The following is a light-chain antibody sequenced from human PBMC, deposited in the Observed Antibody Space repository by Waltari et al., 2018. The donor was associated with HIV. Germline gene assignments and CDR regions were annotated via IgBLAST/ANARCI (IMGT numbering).Light chain of an antibody. CDR1: SSDVGRYNG. Sequence: QSALTQPASVSGSPGQSIPISCTGTSSDVGRYNGLSWYQQHPGKAPKLMIYEVSKRPSGVSNRFSGAKSGNTASLTISGLQAEDEADYHCCSYAGSSTYVVFGGGTKLTVL. J-gene: IGLJ2*01. CDR3: CSYAGSSTYVV. V-gene: IGLV2-23*02. CDR2: EVS.